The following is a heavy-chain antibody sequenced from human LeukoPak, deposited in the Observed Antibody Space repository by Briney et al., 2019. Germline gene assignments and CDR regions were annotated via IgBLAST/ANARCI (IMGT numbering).Heavy chain of an antibody. J-gene: IGHJ3*02. CDR1: GFTFSSYG. CDR3: AKVSSGWTTEANAFDI. V-gene: IGHV3-30*18. CDR2: ISYDGSNK. D-gene: IGHD3/OR15-3a*01. Sequence: PGGSLRLSCAASGFTFSSYGMHWVRQAPGKGLEWVAVISYDGSNKYYADSVKGRFTISRDNSKNTLYLQMNSLRAENTAVYYCAKVSSGWTTEANAFDIWGQGTMVTVSS.